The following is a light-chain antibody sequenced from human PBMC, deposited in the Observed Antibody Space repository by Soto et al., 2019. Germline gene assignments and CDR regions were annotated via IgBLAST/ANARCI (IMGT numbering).Light chain of an antibody. J-gene: IGLJ2*01. CDR3: AAWDDSPSVHVA. Sequence: SVLTQPPSASGAPGQGVTISCSGSSSNIGSNYVYWYQQFPGTAPKLLIYRNNQRPSGVPDRFSGSKSGTSASLAISGLRSEDEAEYHCAAWDDSPSVHVAFGGGTKVTVL. CDR1: SSNIGSNY. CDR2: RNN. V-gene: IGLV1-47*01.